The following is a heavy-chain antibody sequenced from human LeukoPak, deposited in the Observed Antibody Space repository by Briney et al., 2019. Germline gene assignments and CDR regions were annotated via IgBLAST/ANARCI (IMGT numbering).Heavy chain of an antibody. J-gene: IGHJ4*02. D-gene: IGHD6-19*01. Sequence: SETLSLTCAVSGGSISSSNWWSWVRQPPGKGLEWIGEIYHSGSTNYTPSLKSRVTISVDTSKNQFSLKLSSVTAADTAVYYCASRSGWYGSFDYWGQGTLVTVSS. V-gene: IGHV4-4*02. CDR2: IYHSGST. CDR3: ASRSGWYGSFDY. CDR1: GGSISSSNW.